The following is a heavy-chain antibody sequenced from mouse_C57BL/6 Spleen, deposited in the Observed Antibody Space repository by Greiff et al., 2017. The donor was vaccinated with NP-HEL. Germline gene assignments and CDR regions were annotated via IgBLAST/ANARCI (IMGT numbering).Heavy chain of an antibody. Sequence: EVMLVESGGGLVKPGGSLKLSCAASGFTFSSYAMSWVRQTPEKRLEWVATISDGGSYTYYPDNVKGRFTISRDNAKNNLYLQMSHLKSEDTAMYYCARAIGSSCWFAYWGQGTLVTVSA. CDR2: ISDGGSYT. V-gene: IGHV5-4*03. J-gene: IGHJ3*01. CDR1: GFTFSSYA. CDR3: ARAIGSSCWFAY. D-gene: IGHD1-1*01.